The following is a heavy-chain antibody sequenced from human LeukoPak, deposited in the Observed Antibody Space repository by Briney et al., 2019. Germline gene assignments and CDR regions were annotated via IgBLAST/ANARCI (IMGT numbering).Heavy chain of an antibody. CDR2: IKQDASEK. CDR3: ARGVYGQVSLFDY. D-gene: IGHD4-17*01. CDR1: GFTFSSYW. Sequence: GGSLRLSCAASGFTFSSYWMSRVRRAPGKGLEWVANIKQDASEKYYVDSVKGRFTISRDNAKNSLYLQMNSLRAEDTSVYYCARGVYGQVSLFDYWGQGTLVTVSS. V-gene: IGHV3-7*01. J-gene: IGHJ4*02.